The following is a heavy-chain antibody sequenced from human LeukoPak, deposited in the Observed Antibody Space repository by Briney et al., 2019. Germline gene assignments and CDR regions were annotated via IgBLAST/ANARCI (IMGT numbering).Heavy chain of an antibody. J-gene: IGHJ3*02. V-gene: IGHV4-59*08. Sequence: PSETLSLTCTVSGGSISSYYWSWIRQPPGKGLEWIGYIYYSGSTNYNPSLKSRVTISVDTSKNQFSLKLSSVTAADTAVYYCARHNGPIVVVTSYAFDIWGQGTMVTVSS. D-gene: IGHD3-22*01. CDR2: IYYSGST. CDR3: ARHNGPIVVVTSYAFDI. CDR1: GGSISSYY.